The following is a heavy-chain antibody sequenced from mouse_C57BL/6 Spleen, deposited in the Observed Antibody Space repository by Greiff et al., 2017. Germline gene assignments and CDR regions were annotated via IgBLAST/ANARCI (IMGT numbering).Heavy chain of an antibody. CDR3: ARSPDYCGSSYNY. CDR1: GYTFTDYY. CDR2: IFPGSGST. J-gene: IGHJ2*01. D-gene: IGHD1-1*01. V-gene: IGHV1-75*01. Sequence: VQLQESGPELVKPGASVKISCKASGYTFTDYYINWVKQRPGQGLEWIGWIFPGSGSTYYNEKFKGKATLTVDKSSSTAYMLLSSLTSEDSAVYFCARSPDYCGSSYNYWGQGTTLTVSS.